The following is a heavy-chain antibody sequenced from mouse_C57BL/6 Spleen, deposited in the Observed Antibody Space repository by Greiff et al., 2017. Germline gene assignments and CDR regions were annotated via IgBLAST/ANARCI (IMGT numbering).Heavy chain of an antibody. CDR2: IHPNSGST. J-gene: IGHJ4*01. V-gene: IGHV1-64*01. D-gene: IGHD1-1*01. CDR3: ARRDTTVVATGAMDY. CDR1: GYTFTSYW. Sequence: QVQLQQPGAELVKPGASVKLSCKASGYTFTSYWMHWVKQRPGQGLEWIGMIHPNSGSTNYNEKFKSKATLTVDKSSSTAYMQLSSLTSEDSAVYYCARRDTTVVATGAMDYWGQGTSVTVSS.